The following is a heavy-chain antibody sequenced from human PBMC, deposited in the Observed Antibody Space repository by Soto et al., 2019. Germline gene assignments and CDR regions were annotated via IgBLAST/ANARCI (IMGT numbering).Heavy chain of an antibody. Sequence: EVQLVESGGGLIQPGGSLRLSCAASGFTFSSNDMNWVRQAPGKGLEWVSLIYSSGSTYYGDSVKGRLTISRDNSKNTLYLQMSSLRAEDTAVYYCATRPLLPGAPWGQGTMVTVSS. J-gene: IGHJ3*01. CDR3: ATRPLLPGAP. D-gene: IGHD3-22*01. CDR2: IYSSGST. CDR1: GFTFSSND. V-gene: IGHV3-53*01.